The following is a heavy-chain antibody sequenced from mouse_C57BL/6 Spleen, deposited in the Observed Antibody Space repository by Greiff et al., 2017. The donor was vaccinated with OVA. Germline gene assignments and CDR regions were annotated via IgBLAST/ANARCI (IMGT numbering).Heavy chain of an antibody. D-gene: IGHD1-1*01. CDR1: GYTFTSYW. J-gene: IGHJ1*03. CDR2: IDPSDSYT. Sequence: QVQLQQPGAELVMPGASVKLSCKASGYTFTSYWMHWVKQRPGQGLEWIGEIDPSDSYTNYNQKFKGKSTLTVDKSSSTAYMQLSSLTSEDSAVYYGARRTTVVAHWYFDVWGTGTTVTVSS. CDR3: ARRTTVVAHWYFDV. V-gene: IGHV1-69*01.